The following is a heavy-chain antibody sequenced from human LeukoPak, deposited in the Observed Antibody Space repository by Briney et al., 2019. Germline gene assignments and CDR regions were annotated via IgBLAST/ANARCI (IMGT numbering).Heavy chain of an antibody. J-gene: IGHJ4*02. Sequence: PGGSLRLSCAASGLTFSGYDMHWVRQAPGKGPEWVAVMSYGGQNERYADSVKGRFTISRDNSENTLYLQMNSLRAEDTAVYYCAKVNDLGDFDYWGQGTLVTVSS. V-gene: IGHV3-30*18. CDR1: GLTFSGYD. D-gene: IGHD1-1*01. CDR2: MSYGGQNE. CDR3: AKVNDLGDFDY.